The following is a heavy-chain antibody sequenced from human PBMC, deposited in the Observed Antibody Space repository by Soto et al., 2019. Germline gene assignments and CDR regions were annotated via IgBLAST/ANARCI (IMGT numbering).Heavy chain of an antibody. V-gene: IGHV3-21*01. CDR3: ARSPGWELLIAVDAFDI. CDR2: ISSSSSYI. D-gene: IGHD1-26*01. Sequence: GGSLRLSCAASGFTFSSYSMNWVRQAPGKGLEWVSSISSSSSYIYYADSVKGRSTISRDNAKNSLYLQMNSLRAEDTAVYYCARSPGWELLIAVDAFDIWGQGTMVTVSS. CDR1: GFTFSSYS. J-gene: IGHJ3*02.